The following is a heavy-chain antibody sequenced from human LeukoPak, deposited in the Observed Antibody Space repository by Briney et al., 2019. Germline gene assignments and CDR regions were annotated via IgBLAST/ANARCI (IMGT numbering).Heavy chain of an antibody. D-gene: IGHD2-21*02. CDR1: GYTFTSYY. CDR3: ARARSGYCGGDCYSGYYYYMGV. J-gene: IGHJ6*03. V-gene: IGHV1-46*01. Sequence: ASVKVSCKASGYTFTSYYMHWVRQAPGQGLEWMGIINPSGGSTSYAQKFQGRVTMTRDMSTSTVYMELSSLRSEDTAVYYCARARSGYCGGDCYSGYYYYMGVWGKGTTVTVSS. CDR2: INPSGGST.